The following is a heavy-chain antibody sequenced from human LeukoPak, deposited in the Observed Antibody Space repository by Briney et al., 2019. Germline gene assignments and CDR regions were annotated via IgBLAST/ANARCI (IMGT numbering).Heavy chain of an antibody. J-gene: IGHJ4*02. CDR3: ARDRYYYDSSGYPDY. V-gene: IGHV3-33*08. Sequence: GGSLRLSCAASGFTFSSYSMNWVRQAPGKGLEWVALFWYDGSNKYYADSVKGRFTISRDNAKNSLYLQMNSLRAEDTAVYYCARDRYYYDSSGYPDYWGQGTLVTVSS. CDR1: GFTFSSYS. CDR2: FWYDGSNK. D-gene: IGHD3-22*01.